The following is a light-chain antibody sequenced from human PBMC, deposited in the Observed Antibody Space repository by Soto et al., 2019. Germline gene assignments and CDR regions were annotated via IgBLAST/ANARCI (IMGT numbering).Light chain of an antibody. J-gene: IGKJ2*01. V-gene: IGKV1-39*01. Sequence: IQMSQSPSSLSSSVGDRFTITCRASQCIRNDLGWYQQKPGKAPILLIYASSSLQSGVPSRLSGSGSGTDFTLTISSLEPDDFATYYCQQSYSTPTFGQGTKVDIK. CDR3: QQSYSTPT. CDR2: ASS. CDR1: QCIRND.